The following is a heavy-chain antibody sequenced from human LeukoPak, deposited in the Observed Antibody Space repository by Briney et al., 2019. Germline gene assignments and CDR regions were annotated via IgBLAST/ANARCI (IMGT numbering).Heavy chain of an antibody. CDR3: ARVRREVLGGSSPSFDNDDYYMDV. CDR1: AYRASAYLLGTYG. Sequence: ASVKVSCKASAYRASAYLLGTYGLTWVRQAPGQGLEWVGWISTSHGNTNYAQKLQDRVTLTTDTSTNTAYMELRSLRSDDTAIYYCARVRREVLGGSSPSFDNDDYYMDVWGKGTTLTVSS. V-gene: IGHV1-18*01. D-gene: IGHD6-6*01. CDR2: ISTSHGNT. J-gene: IGHJ6*03.